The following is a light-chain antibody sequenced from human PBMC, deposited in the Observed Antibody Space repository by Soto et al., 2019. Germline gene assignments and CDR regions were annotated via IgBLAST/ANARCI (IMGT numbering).Light chain of an antibody. V-gene: IGKV3-15*01. J-gene: IGKJ4*01. CDR3: QRYDNWPLI. Sequence: EIVMTQSPATLSVSPGESATLSCRASQSISDNLAWYQQKPGLSPRLLIYHTSTRATGVPARFSGSGSGTEFSLTISSLQSEDFAVYYCQRYDNWPLIFGGGTKVEIK. CDR2: HTS. CDR1: QSISDN.